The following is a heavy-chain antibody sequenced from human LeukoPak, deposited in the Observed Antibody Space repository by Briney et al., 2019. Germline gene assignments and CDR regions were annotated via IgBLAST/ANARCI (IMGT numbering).Heavy chain of an antibody. CDR2: ISGSGGST. J-gene: IGHJ4*02. D-gene: IGHD3-22*01. V-gene: IGHV3-23*01. CDR1: GFTFDDYG. Sequence: GGSLRLSCAASGFTFDDYGMSWVRQAPGKGLEWVSAISGSGGSTYYADSVKGRFTISRDNSKNTLYLQMNSLRAEDTAVYYCAKDQHDSSGYYYFDYWGQGTLVTVSS. CDR3: AKDQHDSSGYYYFDY.